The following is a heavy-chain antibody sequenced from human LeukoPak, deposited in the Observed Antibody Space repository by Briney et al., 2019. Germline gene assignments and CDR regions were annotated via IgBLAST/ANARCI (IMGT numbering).Heavy chain of an antibody. J-gene: IGHJ4*02. CDR2: INPNSGGT. Sequence: APVKVSCKGSGYTFTGYYMHWVGQAPGQGLEWVGWINPNSGGTNYAQKFQGRVTMTRDTSISTAYMELSRLRSDDTAVYYCARITDSGSPLDYWGQGTLVTVSS. D-gene: IGHD3-10*01. CDR3: ARITDSGSPLDY. V-gene: IGHV1-2*02. CDR1: GYTFTGYY.